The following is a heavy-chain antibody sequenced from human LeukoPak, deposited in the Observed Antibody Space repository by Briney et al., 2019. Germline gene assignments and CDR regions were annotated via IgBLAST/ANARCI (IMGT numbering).Heavy chain of an antibody. CDR3: AKSGQGYFPFDY. CDR1: GFTFRSYA. Sequence: PGGSLRLSCAASGFTFRSYAMSWVGKAPGKGLEWVSAISGSGGSTYYAASVKGRFTISRDNSKNTLYLQMNSLRAEDTAVYYCAKSGQGYFPFDYWGQGTLVTVSS. V-gene: IGHV3-23*01. CDR2: ISGSGGST. J-gene: IGHJ4*02. D-gene: IGHD2-21*01.